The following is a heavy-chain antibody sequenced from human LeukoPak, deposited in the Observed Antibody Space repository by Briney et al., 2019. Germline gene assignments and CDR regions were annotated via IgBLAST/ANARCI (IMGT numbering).Heavy chain of an antibody. CDR3: ARGGGSSNWEGPFDI. D-gene: IGHD6-13*01. V-gene: IGHV4-59*01. CDR2: IYYSGST. Sequence: SETLSLTCTVSGGSISSYYWSWIRQPPGKGLEWIGYIYYSGSTNYNPSLKSRVTISVDTSKNQFSLKLSSVTAADTAVYYCARGGGSSNWEGPFDIWGQGTMVTVSS. CDR1: GGSISSYY. J-gene: IGHJ3*02.